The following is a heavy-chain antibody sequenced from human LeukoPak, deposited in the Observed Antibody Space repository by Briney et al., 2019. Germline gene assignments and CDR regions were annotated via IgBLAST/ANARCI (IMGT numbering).Heavy chain of an antibody. J-gene: IGHJ3*01. D-gene: IGHD2-15*01. CDR2: INPSGGST. V-gene: IGHV1-46*01. CDR3: ATAQHCSGGTCHAWTDAFHV. Sequence: ASVKVSCKASGYTFTSYYMHWVRQAPGQGLEWMGIINPSGGSTSYAQKFQGRVTMTKGTSISTAYMELNTLTSDDTAVYYCATAQHCSGGTCHAWTDAFHVWGQGTRVTVSS. CDR1: GYTFTSYY.